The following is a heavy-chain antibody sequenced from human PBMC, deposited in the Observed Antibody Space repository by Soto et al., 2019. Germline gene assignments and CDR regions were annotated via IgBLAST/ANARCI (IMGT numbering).Heavy chain of an antibody. CDR1: GFTFSSYG. CDR3: AINPLGGYYYGMDV. V-gene: IGHV3-30*03. Sequence: GGSLRLSCAASGFTFSSYGMHWVRQAPGKGLEWVAVISYDGSNKYYADSVKGRFTISRDNSKNTLYLQMNSLRAEDTAVYYCAINPLGGYYYGMDVWGQGTTVTVSS. CDR2: ISYDGSNK. J-gene: IGHJ6*02.